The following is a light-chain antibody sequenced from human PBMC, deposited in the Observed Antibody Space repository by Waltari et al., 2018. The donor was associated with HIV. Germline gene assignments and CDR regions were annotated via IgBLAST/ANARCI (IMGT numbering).Light chain of an antibody. CDR3: AAWDDSLSVV. V-gene: IGLV1-47*01. CDR2: RNN. Sequence: QSVLTQPPSASGTPGQRVTISCSGSTSNIGRYYVYWYQQLPGTAPKLLIYRNNQRPPGVPDRFSCSKSGTSASLAISGLRSEDEADYYCAAWDDSLSVVFGGGTKLTVL. J-gene: IGLJ2*01. CDR1: TSNIGRYY.